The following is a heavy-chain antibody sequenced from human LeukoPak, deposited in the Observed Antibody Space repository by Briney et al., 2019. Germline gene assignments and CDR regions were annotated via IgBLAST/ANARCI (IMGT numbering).Heavy chain of an antibody. CDR3: ARSTSSEYDIYHFDY. CDR1: GFTFSSYG. J-gene: IGHJ4*02. V-gene: IGHV3-33*01. D-gene: IGHD3-9*01. Sequence: GGSQRLSCAASGFTFSSYGMHWVRQAPGKGLEWVAVIWYDGNNKYYADSVKGRFTISRDNSKNTLYLQMNSLRAEDTAVYYCARSTSSEYDIYHFDYWGQGTLVTVSS. CDR2: IWYDGNNK.